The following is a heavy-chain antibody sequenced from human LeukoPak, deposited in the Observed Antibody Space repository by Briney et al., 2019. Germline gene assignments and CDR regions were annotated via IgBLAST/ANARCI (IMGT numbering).Heavy chain of an antibody. V-gene: IGHV3-23*01. CDR2: ISGGGGST. J-gene: IGHJ4*02. Sequence: GGPVRLSCAASGFTFSSYAMSWVRQSPGKGLEWVSAISGGGGSTYYADSVKGRFTISRDNSKNTLYLQMNSLRAEDTAVYYCAKFYDISTGYFDCWGQGNPVPLFS. CDR1: GFTFSSYA. D-gene: IGHD3-9*01. CDR3: AKFYDISTGYFDC.